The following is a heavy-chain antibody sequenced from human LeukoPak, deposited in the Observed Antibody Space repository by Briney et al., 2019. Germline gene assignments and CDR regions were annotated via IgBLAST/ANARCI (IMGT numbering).Heavy chain of an antibody. CDR3: ARERNDWSGSSYFDS. D-gene: IGHD1-26*01. Sequence: SETLSLTCTVSGGSISSYYWSWVRQPPGKGLEWIGNIYYSGSTNYNPSLKSRVTISVDTSKNQFSLKLSSVTAADTAVYYCARERNDWSGSSYFDSWGQGTLVTVSS. CDR2: IYYSGST. V-gene: IGHV4-59*01. J-gene: IGHJ4*02. CDR1: GGSISSYY.